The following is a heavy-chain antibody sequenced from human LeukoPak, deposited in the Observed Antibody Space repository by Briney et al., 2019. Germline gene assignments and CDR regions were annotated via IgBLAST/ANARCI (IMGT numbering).Heavy chain of an antibody. D-gene: IGHD3-3*01. CDR3: ARVGILNDFWSGYPFDP. CDR2: IIPIFGTA. Sequence: SVKVSCKASGGTFSSYAISWVRQAPGQGLEWMGRIIPIFGTANYAQKFQGRVTITTDESTSTAYMELSSLRSEDTAVYYCARVGILNDFWSGYPFDPWGQGTLVTVSS. V-gene: IGHV1-69*05. CDR1: GGTFSSYA. J-gene: IGHJ5*02.